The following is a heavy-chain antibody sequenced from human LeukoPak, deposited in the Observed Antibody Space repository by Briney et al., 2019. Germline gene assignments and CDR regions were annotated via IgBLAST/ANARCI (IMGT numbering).Heavy chain of an antibody. CDR3: AKGPIGDY. J-gene: IGHJ4*02. Sequence: SETLSLTCTVSGGSISSYYWSWIRQPPGKGLEWIGYIYYSGSTYYNTSLKSRVTISVDTSKNQFSLKLSSVTAADTAVYYCAKGPIGDYWGQGTLVTVSS. CDR1: GGSISSYY. CDR2: IYYSGST. V-gene: IGHV4-59*04.